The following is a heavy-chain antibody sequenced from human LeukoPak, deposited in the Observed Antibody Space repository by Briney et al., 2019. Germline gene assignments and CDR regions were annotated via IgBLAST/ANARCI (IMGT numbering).Heavy chain of an antibody. V-gene: IGHV4-59*11. CDR1: GGSINSHY. CDR3: ARTSATGSGNWFDP. CDR2: IYYSANT. D-gene: IGHD1-1*01. J-gene: IGHJ5*02. Sequence: SETLSLTCTVSGGSINSHYWSWIRQPPGKGLEWIGYIYYSANTNYNPPLKSRVTMSADMSKNQFSLKLPSVTAADTAVYYCARTSATGSGNWFDPWGQGTLVIVSS.